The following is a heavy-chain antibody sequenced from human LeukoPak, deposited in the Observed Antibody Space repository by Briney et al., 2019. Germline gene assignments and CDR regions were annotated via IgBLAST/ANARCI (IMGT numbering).Heavy chain of an antibody. D-gene: IGHD3-10*01. CDR3: AGTYGSGSYPNY. CDR2: ISSSSSYI. V-gene: IGHV3-21*01. Sequence: GGSLRLSCAASGFTFSNYDMNWVRQAPGKVLEWVSSISSSSSYIYYADSVKGRFAISRDNAKNSLYLQMYSLRAEDTAVYYCAGTYGSGSYPNYWGQGTLVTVSS. J-gene: IGHJ4*02. CDR1: GFTFSNYD.